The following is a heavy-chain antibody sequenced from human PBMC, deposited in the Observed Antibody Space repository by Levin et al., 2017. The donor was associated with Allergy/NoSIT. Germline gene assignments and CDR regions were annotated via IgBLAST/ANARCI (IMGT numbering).Heavy chain of an antibody. CDR3: ARARGYYGMDV. V-gene: IGHV1-18*01. D-gene: IGHD3-10*01. J-gene: IGHJ6*02. CDR1: GYSLSTHA. Sequence: EASVKVSCEASGYSLSTHAITWVRQAPGQGLEWMGWISGFNHNTDSAQKFQDRLTMTIETSTSTAYMELRSLRSDDTAVYYCARARGYYGMDVWGQGTTVIVSS. CDR2: ISGFNHNT.